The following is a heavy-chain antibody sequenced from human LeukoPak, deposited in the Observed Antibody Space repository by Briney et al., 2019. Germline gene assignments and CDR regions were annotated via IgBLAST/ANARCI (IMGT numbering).Heavy chain of an antibody. D-gene: IGHD3-22*01. V-gene: IGHV3-20*04. J-gene: IGHJ4*02. CDR2: INWNGGST. CDR1: GFTFDDYG. Sequence: GGSLRLSCAASGFTFDDYGMSWVRHVPGKGLAWVSSINWNGGSTLYADSVKGRFTISRDNARNSLYLHMNSLRAEDTALYYCARGGYYDSSAYINAPDYWGQGTLVTVST. CDR3: ARGGYYDSSAYINAPDY.